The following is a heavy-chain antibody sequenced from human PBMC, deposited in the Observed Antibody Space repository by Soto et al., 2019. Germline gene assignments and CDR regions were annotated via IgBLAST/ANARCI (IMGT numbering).Heavy chain of an antibody. CDR2: ISPYTGNT. CDR3: VMVDNYVTPTPQDV. V-gene: IGHV1-18*01. J-gene: IGHJ6*02. D-gene: IGHD3-16*01. CDR1: GYIFVNYG. Sequence: QVQLVQSGDEVKKPGASVKVSCKASGYIFVNYGIAWVRQAPGQGLEGMGWISPYTGNTHSATKVQGRLTMTTDTSASTAYVDLGSLTSDDTAVYYCVMVDNYVTPTPQDVWGQGTAVTVSS.